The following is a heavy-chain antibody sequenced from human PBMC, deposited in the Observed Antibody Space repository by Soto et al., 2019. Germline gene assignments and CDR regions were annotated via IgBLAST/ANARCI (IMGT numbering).Heavy chain of an antibody. CDR3: ARYSVAGLHLGELSFAY. V-gene: IGHV1-18*01. Sequence: ASVKVSCKASGYTFTSYGISWVRQAPGQGLEWMGWISAYNGNTNYAQKLQGRVTMTTDTSTSTAYMELRSLRSDDTAVYYCARYSVAGLHLGELSFAYWGQGTLVTVSS. J-gene: IGHJ4*02. D-gene: IGHD3-16*02. CDR2: ISAYNGNT. CDR1: GYTFTSYG.